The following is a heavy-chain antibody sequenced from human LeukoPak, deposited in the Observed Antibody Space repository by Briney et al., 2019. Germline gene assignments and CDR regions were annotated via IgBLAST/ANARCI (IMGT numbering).Heavy chain of an antibody. CDR3: AKDRANWAIDD. J-gene: IGHJ4*02. CDR2: IGGDGIA. Sequence: GGSLRLSCVASGFTFTDHPMIWVRQAPGKGLEWISYIGGDGIAFYADSVKGRFTASKDDARKSMYLQMNSLRVEDTAVYYCAKDRANWAIDDWGQGTQVTVSS. V-gene: IGHV3-69-1*01. CDR1: GFTFTDHP. D-gene: IGHD3-16*01.